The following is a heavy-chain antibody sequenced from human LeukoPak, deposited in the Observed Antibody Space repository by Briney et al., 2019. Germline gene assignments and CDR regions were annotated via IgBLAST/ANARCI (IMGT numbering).Heavy chain of an antibody. CDR3: ARAAYYYDSSGYTSFDY. Sequence: SETLSLTCSVSGGSISSYYWSWIRQPAGKGLEWIGRIYTSGSTNYNPSIKSRVTMSVDTSKNQLSLKLSSVTAADTAVYYCARAAYYYDSSGYTSFDYWGQGTLVTVSS. CDR1: GGSISSYY. V-gene: IGHV4-4*07. D-gene: IGHD3-22*01. J-gene: IGHJ4*02. CDR2: IYTSGST.